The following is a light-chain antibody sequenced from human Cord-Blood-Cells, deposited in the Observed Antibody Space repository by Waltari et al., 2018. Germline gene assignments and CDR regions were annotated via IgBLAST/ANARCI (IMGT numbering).Light chain of an antibody. V-gene: IGLV2-14*01. CDR2: EVS. Sequence: QSPLTQPASVSGSPGQSITISCTGTSSDVGGYNYASWYQQHPGKAPKLLIYEVSNRPSGVSNRFSGSKSGNTASLTISGLQAEDEADYYCSSYTSSSTYVFGTGTKVTVL. CDR3: SSYTSSSTYV. CDR1: SSDVGGYNY. J-gene: IGLJ1*01.